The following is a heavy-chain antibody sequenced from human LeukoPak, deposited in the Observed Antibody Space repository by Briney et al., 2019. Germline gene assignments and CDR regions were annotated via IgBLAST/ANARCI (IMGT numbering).Heavy chain of an antibody. CDR1: GFTFSSYW. J-gene: IGHJ4*02. V-gene: IGHV3-74*01. Sequence: GGSLRLSCAASGFTFSSYWMHWVRQAPGKGLVWVSRINSDGSSTSYADSVKGRFTISRDNAKNTLYLQMNSLRAEDTAVYYCARLATRGELLGFDYWGQGTLVTVSS. CDR2: INSDGSST. CDR3: ARLATRGELLGFDY. D-gene: IGHD3-10*01.